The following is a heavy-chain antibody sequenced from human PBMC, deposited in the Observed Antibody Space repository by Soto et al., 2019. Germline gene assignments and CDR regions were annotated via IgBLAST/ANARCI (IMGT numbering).Heavy chain of an antibody. V-gene: IGHV3-30*18. CDR2: ISYDGSNK. J-gene: IGHJ4*02. CDR3: AKDMDY. CDR1: GFTFSSYG. Sequence: GGSLRLSCAASGFTFSSYGMHRVRQAPGKGLEWVAVISYDGSNKYYADSVKGRFTISRDNSKNTLYLQMNSLRAEDTAVYYCAKDMDYWGQGTLVTVS.